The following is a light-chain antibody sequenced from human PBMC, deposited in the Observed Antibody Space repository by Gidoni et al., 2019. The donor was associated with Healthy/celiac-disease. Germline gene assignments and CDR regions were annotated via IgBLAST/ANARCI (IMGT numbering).Light chain of an antibody. CDR1: QSVSSSY. V-gene: IGKV3-20*01. CDR2: GAS. CDR3: QQYGSSMYT. J-gene: IGKJ2*01. Sequence: EIVWTQSPGTLSLSPGERATLSCRASQSVSSSYLAWYQQKPGQAPRLLIYGASRRATGIPDRFSGSGSGTDFTLTISRLEPEDFAVYYCQQYGSSMYTFGQGTKLEIK.